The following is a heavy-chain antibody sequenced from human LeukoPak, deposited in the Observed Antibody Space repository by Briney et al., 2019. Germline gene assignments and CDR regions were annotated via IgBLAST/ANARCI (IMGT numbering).Heavy chain of an antibody. CDR1: GFTFSSYA. CDR3: ATYYYDSSGHTLYYYYGMDV. Sequence: GGSLRLSCAASGFTFSSYAMSWVRQAPGKGLEWVSAISGSDGSTYYADSVKGRFTISRDNSKNTLYLQMNSLRAEDTAVYYCATYYYDSSGHTLYYYYGMDVWGQGTTVTVSS. CDR2: ISGSDGST. D-gene: IGHD3-22*01. J-gene: IGHJ6*02. V-gene: IGHV3-23*01.